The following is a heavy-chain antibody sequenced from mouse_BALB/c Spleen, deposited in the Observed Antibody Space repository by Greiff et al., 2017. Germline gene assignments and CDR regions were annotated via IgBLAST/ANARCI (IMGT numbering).Heavy chain of an antibody. CDR1: GFTFSSFG. CDR2: ISSGSSTI. CDR3: ARGGLREFAY. J-gene: IGHJ3*01. V-gene: IGHV5-17*02. D-gene: IGHD2-4*01. Sequence: EVMLVESGGGLVQPGGSLKLSCAASGFTFSSFGMHWVRQAPEKGLEWVAYISSGSSTIYYADTVKGRFTISRDNPKNTLFLQMTSLRSEDTAMYYCARGGLREFAYWGQGTLVTVSA.